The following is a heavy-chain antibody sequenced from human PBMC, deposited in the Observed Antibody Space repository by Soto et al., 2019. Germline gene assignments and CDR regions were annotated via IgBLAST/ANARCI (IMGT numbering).Heavy chain of an antibody. CDR2: ISNDGNSQ. Sequence: QVQLVESGGGVVQPGRSLRLSCTASGFTFNIFPMHWVRQAPGKGLEWVAVISNDGNSQQYADSVKGRFTFSRDNSKNTLYLEMNTLRGEDTAKYYCAREDKSSGHAGTFQHWGQGTLVTVSS. D-gene: IGHD6-25*01. J-gene: IGHJ1*01. CDR1: GFTFNIFP. CDR3: AREDKSSGHAGTFQH. V-gene: IGHV3-30-3*01.